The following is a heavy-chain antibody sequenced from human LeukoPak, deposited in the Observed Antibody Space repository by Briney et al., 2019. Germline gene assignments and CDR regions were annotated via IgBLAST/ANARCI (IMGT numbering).Heavy chain of an antibody. CDR2: IKSDGSSS. J-gene: IGHJ4*02. CDR3: LRDLYLGGYSSLEY. Sequence: PGGSLRLSCAASGFTFSSYFSMHWVRQAPGKGLVWVSRIKSDGSSSTYADSVKARFTISRDNAKNSLYLQMNTRRAEDTAVYYCLRDLYLGGYSSLEYWGQGTLVTVSS. V-gene: IGHV3-74*01. D-gene: IGHD4-23*01. CDR1: GFTFSSYFS.